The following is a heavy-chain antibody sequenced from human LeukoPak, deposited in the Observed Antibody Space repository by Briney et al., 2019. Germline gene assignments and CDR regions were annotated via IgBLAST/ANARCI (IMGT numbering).Heavy chain of an antibody. Sequence: GGSLRLSCAASGFTFSDYYMSWIRQAPGKGLEWVSYISSSGSTIYYADSVKGRFTISRDNAKNSLYLQMNSLRAEDTAVYYCAREPRITIFGVVTEIYFDYWGQGTLVTVSS. CDR1: GFTFSDYY. J-gene: IGHJ4*02. CDR2: ISSSGSTI. CDR3: AREPRITIFGVVTEIYFDY. D-gene: IGHD3-3*01. V-gene: IGHV3-11*04.